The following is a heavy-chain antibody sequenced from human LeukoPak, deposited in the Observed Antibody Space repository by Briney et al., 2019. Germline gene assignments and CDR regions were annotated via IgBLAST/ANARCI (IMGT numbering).Heavy chain of an antibody. V-gene: IGHV4-4*07. CDR2: MYSSGST. D-gene: IGHD4-23*01. CDR3: ARGGKATVVTM. Sequence: SETLSLTCTVSGGSINSYYWTWVRQSAGKGLEWIGRMYSSGSTNYNPSLKSRVSMSVDTSKNQFSVKLTSVTAADTAVYYCARGGKATVVTMWGQGILVTVSS. CDR1: GGSINSYY. J-gene: IGHJ4*02.